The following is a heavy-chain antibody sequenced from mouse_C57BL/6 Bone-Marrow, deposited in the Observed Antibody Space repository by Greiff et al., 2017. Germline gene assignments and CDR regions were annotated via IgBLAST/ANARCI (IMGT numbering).Heavy chain of an antibody. V-gene: IGHV1-72*01. D-gene: IGHD1-1*01. CDR2: IDPNSGGT. J-gene: IGHJ3*01. CDR3: ARPFYYGSSYAWFAY. Sequence: VQLQQPGAELVKPGASVKLSCKASGYTFTSYWMHWVKQRPGRGLEWIRRIDPNSGGTKYNEKFKSKATLTVDKPSSTAYMQLSSLTSEDSAVYYCARPFYYGSSYAWFAYWGQGTLVTVSA. CDR1: GYTFTSYW.